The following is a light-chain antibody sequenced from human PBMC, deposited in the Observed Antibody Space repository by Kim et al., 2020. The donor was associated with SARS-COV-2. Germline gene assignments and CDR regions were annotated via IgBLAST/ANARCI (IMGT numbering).Light chain of an antibody. CDR2: GNS. J-gene: IGLJ1*01. V-gene: IGLV1-40*01. Sequence: QGGTISCAGTSSNIGAGHDVHWYQQLPGTAPKLLIYGNSNRPSGVPDRFSGSESGTSASLAISGLQAEDEADYYCQSFDISLSGYVFGTGTKVTVL. CDR1: SSNIGAGHD. CDR3: QSFDISLSGYV.